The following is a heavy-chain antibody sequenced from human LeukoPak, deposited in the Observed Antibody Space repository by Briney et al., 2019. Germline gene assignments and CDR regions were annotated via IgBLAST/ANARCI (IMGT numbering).Heavy chain of an antibody. CDR1: GDSISSSSYY. J-gene: IGHJ4*02. Sequence: SETLSLTCTVSGDSISSSSYYWGWIRQPPGKGLEWIGSINYSGSTYYNPSLKRRVTISVDTSKNQFSLNLSSVTAADTAVYYCARHRYVWGSYRYDYWGQGTLVTVSS. CDR2: INYSGST. V-gene: IGHV4-39*01. D-gene: IGHD3-16*02. CDR3: ARHRYVWGSYRYDY.